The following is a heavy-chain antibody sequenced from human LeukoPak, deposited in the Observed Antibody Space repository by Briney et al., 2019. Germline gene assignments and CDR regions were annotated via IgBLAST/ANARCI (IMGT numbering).Heavy chain of an antibody. J-gene: IGHJ2*01. CDR2: IYYTGST. CDR3: ARDYGDIPPDWYYDL. CDR1: GGSISSSY. V-gene: IGHV4-59*01. D-gene: IGHD4-17*01. Sequence: SETLSLTCTVSGGSISSSYWSWIRQPPGKGLEWIGYIYYTGSTTYDPSLKSRVTISVDTSKSQFSLKLRSVTAADTAVYYCARDYGDIPPDWYYDLWGRGTLVTVSS.